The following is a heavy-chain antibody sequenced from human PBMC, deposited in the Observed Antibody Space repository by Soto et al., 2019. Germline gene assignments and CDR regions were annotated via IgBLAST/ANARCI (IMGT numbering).Heavy chain of an antibody. J-gene: IGHJ6*02. D-gene: IGHD2-15*01. CDR2: ISSSSSYI. CDR3: ARYDIVVVVAADGPYYYYYGMDV. Sequence: GGSLRLSCAASGFTFSSYSMNWVRQAPGKGLEWVSSISSSSSYIYNADSVKGRFTISSDNAKNSLYLQMNSLGAEDTAVYYCARYDIVVVVAADGPYYYYYGMDVWGQGTTVTVSS. CDR1: GFTFSSYS. V-gene: IGHV3-21*01.